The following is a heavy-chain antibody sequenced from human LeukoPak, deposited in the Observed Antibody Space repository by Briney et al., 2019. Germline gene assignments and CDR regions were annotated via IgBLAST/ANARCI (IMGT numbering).Heavy chain of an antibody. CDR3: ARGFHHAGASYFDL. CDR1: GYTFTSHG. Sequence: ASEKVSCKASGYTFTSHGITWVRQGPGQGLEWVGWINAYNGHTNYVQNLQGRATMTTDTSTSTAYMELSSLRSEDTAVYYCARGFHHAGASYFDLWGRGTLVTVSS. D-gene: IGHD3-10*01. J-gene: IGHJ2*01. V-gene: IGHV1-18*01. CDR2: INAYNGHT.